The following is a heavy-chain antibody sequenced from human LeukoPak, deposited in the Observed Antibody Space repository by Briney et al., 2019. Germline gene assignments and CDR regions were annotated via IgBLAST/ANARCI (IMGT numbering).Heavy chain of an antibody. Sequence: ASVKVSCKASGYTFTSYDINWVRQATGQGLEWMGWMNPNSGNTGYAQKFQGRVTMTRNTSTSTAYMELSSLRSEDTAVYYCARGSITGTLSIYNWFDPWGQGTLVTVSS. D-gene: IGHD1-7*01. V-gene: IGHV1-8*01. J-gene: IGHJ5*02. CDR3: ARGSITGTLSIYNWFDP. CDR2: MNPNSGNT. CDR1: GYTFTSYD.